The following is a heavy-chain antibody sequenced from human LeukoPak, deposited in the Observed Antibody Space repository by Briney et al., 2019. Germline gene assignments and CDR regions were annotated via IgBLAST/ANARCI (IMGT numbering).Heavy chain of an antibody. V-gene: IGHV4-39*07. CDR2: IYYSGST. D-gene: IGHD5-18*01. CDR1: GGSISSSSYY. J-gene: IGHJ4*02. Sequence: SETLSLTCTVSGGSISSSSYYWGWIRQPPGKGLEWIGSIYYSGSTYYNPSLKSRVTISVDTSKNQFSLKVNPVTAADTAVYYCARESSGYTSGAPNDYWGQGTLVTVSS. CDR3: ARESSGYTSGAPNDY.